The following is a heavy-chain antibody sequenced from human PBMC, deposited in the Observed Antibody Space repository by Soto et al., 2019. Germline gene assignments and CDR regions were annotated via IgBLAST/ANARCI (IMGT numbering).Heavy chain of an antibody. J-gene: IGHJ4*02. CDR2: IDWDDDK. Sequence: SGPTLVNPTQTLTLTCTFSGFSLSTSGMCVSWIRQPPGRALEWLARIDWDDDKYYKTPLKTRLTISKDTSKNQVVLTMTNMDPVDTATYYCARIMNSESGYDAGHDYWGQGTLVTVSS. D-gene: IGHD5-12*01. CDR3: ARIMNSESGYDAGHDY. V-gene: IGHV2-70*11. CDR1: GFSLSTSGMC.